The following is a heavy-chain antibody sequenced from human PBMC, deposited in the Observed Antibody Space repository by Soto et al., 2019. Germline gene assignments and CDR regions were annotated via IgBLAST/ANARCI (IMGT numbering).Heavy chain of an antibody. CDR3: VKALYGGADY. D-gene: IGHD4-17*01. J-gene: IGHJ4*02. CDR2: ISGNGGTT. CDR1: GFTFSTYA. V-gene: IGHV3-23*01. Sequence: EVQLLESGGGLVQPGGSLRVSCAASGFTFSTYALGWVRQAPGKGLEWVSAISGNGGTTYYSDSVKGRFFISRDNSKNTLYLQMNSLRAEDTAVYYCVKALYGGADYWGQGTLVTVSS.